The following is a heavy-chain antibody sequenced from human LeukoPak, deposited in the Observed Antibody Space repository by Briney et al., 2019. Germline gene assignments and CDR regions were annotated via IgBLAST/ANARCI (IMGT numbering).Heavy chain of an antibody. V-gene: IGHV3-74*01. J-gene: IGHJ4*02. Sequence: QTGGSLRLSCVASGFTFSSYTMNWVRQAPGKGLVWVSRINSDGSSTSYADSVKGRFTISRDNAKNSLYLQMNSLRVEDTAVYYCAKVAKYYYGSETYYFFEHWGQGTPVTASS. CDR1: GFTFSSYT. CDR3: AKVAKYYYGSETYYFFEH. D-gene: IGHD3-10*01. CDR2: INSDGSST.